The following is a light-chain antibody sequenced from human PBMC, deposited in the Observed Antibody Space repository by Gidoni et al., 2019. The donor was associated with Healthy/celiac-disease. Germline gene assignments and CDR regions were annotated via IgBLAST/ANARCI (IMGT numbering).Light chain of an antibody. Sequence: EIVLTQSPGTLSLSPGERATLSCRASQSVSISYLAWYQQKPGQAPRLLIYGASSRATGIPDRCSGSGAGTDFTLTISRLEPEDFAVYYCQQYGSSPPTFGQGTKVEIK. V-gene: IGKV3-20*01. J-gene: IGKJ1*01. CDR1: QSVSISY. CDR2: GAS. CDR3: QQYGSSPPT.